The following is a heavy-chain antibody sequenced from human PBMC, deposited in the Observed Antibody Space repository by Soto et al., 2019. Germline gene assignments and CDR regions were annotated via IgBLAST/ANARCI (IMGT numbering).Heavy chain of an antibody. J-gene: IGHJ4*02. Sequence: QLQLQESGPGLVKPSETLSLTCTVSGGSISSSSYYWGWNRQPPGKGLEWIGSIYYSGSTYYNPSLKSRVTISVDTSKNQFSLKLSSVTAADTAVYYCARSSSTVTTVDYWGQGTLVTVSS. D-gene: IGHD4-17*01. CDR1: GGSISSSSYY. CDR3: ARSSSTVTTVDY. CDR2: IYYSGST. V-gene: IGHV4-39*01.